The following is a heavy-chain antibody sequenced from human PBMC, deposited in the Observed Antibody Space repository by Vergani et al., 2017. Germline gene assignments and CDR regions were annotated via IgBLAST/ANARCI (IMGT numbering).Heavy chain of an antibody. CDR2: INHSGST. J-gene: IGHJ3*02. D-gene: IGHD3-3*01. CDR3: ARFSSYDAFDI. V-gene: IGHV4-34*01. CDR1: GGSFSGYY. Sequence: QVQLQQWGAGLLKPSETLSLTCAVYGGSFSGYYWSWIRQPPGKGLEWIGEINHSGSTNYNPSLKSRVTISVDTSKNQFSLKLSSVTAAETAVYYCARFSSYDAFDIWGQGTMVTVSS.